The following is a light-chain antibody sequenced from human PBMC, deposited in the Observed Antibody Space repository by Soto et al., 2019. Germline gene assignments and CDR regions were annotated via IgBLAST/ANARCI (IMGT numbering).Light chain of an antibody. CDR2: EGS. CDR3: CSYAGSSIWV. J-gene: IGLJ3*02. CDR1: SSNVGIYNL. V-gene: IGLV2-23*01. Sequence: QSVLTQPASVSGSPGQSITISCTGTSSNVGIYNLVSWYQQLPAKAPKLMIYEGSKRPSGVSDRFSGSKSGNTASLTISALQAEDEADYYCCSYAGSSIWVFGGGTQLTVL.